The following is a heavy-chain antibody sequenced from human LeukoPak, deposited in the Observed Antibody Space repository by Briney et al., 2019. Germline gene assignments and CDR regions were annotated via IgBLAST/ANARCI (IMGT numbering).Heavy chain of an antibody. CDR3: ARVHDYGGNSGFDY. D-gene: IGHD4-23*01. CDR2: INHSGST. V-gene: IGHV4-34*01. CDR1: GGSLSGYY. J-gene: IGHJ4*02. Sequence: PSETLSLTCGVYGGSLSGYYWSWIRQPPGKGLEWIGEINHSGSTNYNPSLKSRVTISVDTSKNQFSLKLSSVTAADTAVYYCARVHDYGGNSGFDYWGQGTLVTVSS.